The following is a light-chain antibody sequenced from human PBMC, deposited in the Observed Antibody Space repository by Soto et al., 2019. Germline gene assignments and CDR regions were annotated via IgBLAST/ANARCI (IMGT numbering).Light chain of an antibody. CDR3: QKYETSPST. CDR2: GAS. CDR1: QTVIRDY. J-gene: IGKJ2*01. V-gene: IGKV3-20*01. Sequence: VLTQSPGTLSLSPGEIATLSCRASQTVIRDYLAWYQQKPGQAPRLLIYGASSSATGIPDRFSGSGSGTDFTLTISRLEPEDAAVYYCQKYETSPSTFGQGTKLEIK.